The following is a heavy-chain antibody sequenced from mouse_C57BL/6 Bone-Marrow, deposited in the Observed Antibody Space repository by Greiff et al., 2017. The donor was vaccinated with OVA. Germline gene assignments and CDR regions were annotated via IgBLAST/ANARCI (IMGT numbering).Heavy chain of an antibody. Sequence: EVKLVESGGGLVKPGGSLKLSCAASGFTFSSYAMSWVRQTPEKRLEWVATISDGGSYTYYPDNVKGRFTISRDNAKNNLYLQMSHLKSEDTAMYYCARGLLRCGFAYWGQGTLVTVSA. J-gene: IGHJ3*01. V-gene: IGHV5-4*03. CDR3: ARGLLRCGFAY. D-gene: IGHD1-1*01. CDR2: ISDGGSYT. CDR1: GFTFSSYA.